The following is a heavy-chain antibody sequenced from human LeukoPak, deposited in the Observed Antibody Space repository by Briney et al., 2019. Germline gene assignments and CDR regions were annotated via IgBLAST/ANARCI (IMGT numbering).Heavy chain of an antibody. CDR2: IIPIFGTA. V-gene: IGHV1-69*13. Sequence: SVKVSCKASGGTFSSYAISWVRQAPGQGLEWMGGIIPIFGTANYAQKFQGRVTITADESTSTAYMELSSLRSEDTAVYYCASGRSLLWFGELSHYYGMDVWGQGTTVTVSS. CDR3: ASGRSLLWFGELSHYYGMDV. D-gene: IGHD3-10*01. CDR1: GGTFSSYA. J-gene: IGHJ6*02.